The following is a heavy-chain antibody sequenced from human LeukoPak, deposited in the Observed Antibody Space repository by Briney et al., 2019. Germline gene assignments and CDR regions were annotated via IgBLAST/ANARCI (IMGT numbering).Heavy chain of an antibody. J-gene: IGHJ4*02. Sequence: PGGSLRLSCAASGFTFDDYGMSWVRQAPGKGLEWVSGINWNGGSTGYADSVKGRFTISRDKARNSLYLQMNSLRAEDTALYYCARASNDFWSGYYSHWGQGTPVTVSS. CDR2: INWNGGST. CDR1: GFTFDDYG. CDR3: ARASNDFWSGYYSH. V-gene: IGHV3-20*04. D-gene: IGHD3-3*01.